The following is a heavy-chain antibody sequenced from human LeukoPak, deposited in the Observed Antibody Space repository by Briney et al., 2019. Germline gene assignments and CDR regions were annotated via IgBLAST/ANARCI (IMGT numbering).Heavy chain of an antibody. J-gene: IGHJ5*02. CDR1: GGSFSGYY. D-gene: IGHD3-10*01. CDR2: INHSGST. Sequence: SETLSLTCAVYGGSFSGYYWSWIRQPPGKGLEWIGEINHSGSTNYNPSLKSRVTISVDTSKNQFSLKLSSVTAADTAVYYCARAGVRGELNNCFDPWGQGTLVTVSS. CDR3: ARAGVRGELNNCFDP. V-gene: IGHV4-34*01.